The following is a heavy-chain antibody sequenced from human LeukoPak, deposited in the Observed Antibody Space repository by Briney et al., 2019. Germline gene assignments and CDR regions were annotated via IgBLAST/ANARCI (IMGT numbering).Heavy chain of an antibody. CDR3: ARDRFDDAFDI. Sequence: SETLSLTCTVSGGSISSGSYYWSWIRQHPGKGLEWIGYIYYSGSTYYNPSLKSRVTISVDTSKNQFSLKLSSVTAADTAVYYCARDRFDDAFDIWGQGTMVTVSS. CDR2: IYYSGST. CDR1: GGSISSGSYY. V-gene: IGHV4-31*03. J-gene: IGHJ3*02. D-gene: IGHD3-10*01.